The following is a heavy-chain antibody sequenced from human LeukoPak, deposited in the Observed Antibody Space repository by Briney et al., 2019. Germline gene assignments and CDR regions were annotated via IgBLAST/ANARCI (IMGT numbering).Heavy chain of an antibody. V-gene: IGHV3-7*01. J-gene: IGHJ4*02. CDR1: GFIFSSYW. CDR2: IKQDGSEE. D-gene: IGHD5-12*01. Sequence: EGSLRLSCAASGFIFSSYWMSWVRQAPGKGLEWVANIKQDGSEEVYVDSVKGRFTISRDNAKNSLYLQMNSLRDEDTAVYYCARDVGYDLGYWGQGTLVTVSS. CDR3: ARDVGYDLGY.